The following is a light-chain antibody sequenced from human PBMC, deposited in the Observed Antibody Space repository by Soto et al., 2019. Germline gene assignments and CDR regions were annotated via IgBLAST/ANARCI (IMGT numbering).Light chain of an antibody. J-gene: IGKJ1*01. CDR1: QSVSSK. V-gene: IGKV3-15*01. Sequence: EIVMTQSPATRSLSPGERATLSCRASQSVSSKFAWFQQKPGQAPSLLIYGVSTRATGVPVRFSVSGSGTECTLTIGRLKHEDFAVYYCQHYNSYSEAFCQGTKVDIK. CDR3: QHYNSYSEA. CDR2: GVS.